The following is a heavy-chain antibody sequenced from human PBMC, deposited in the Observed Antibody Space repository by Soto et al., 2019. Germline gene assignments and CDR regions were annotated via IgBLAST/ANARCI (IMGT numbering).Heavy chain of an antibody. CDR2: ISYDGSNK. Sequence: QVQLVESGGGVVQPGRSLRLSCAASGFTFSYYSMHWVRQAPGKGLEWVAVISYDGSNKYYADSVKGRFIIPRDNSKNRLYRQMNSRRAEDTAVYYCAKGPPLDYWGQGTLVTVSS. V-gene: IGHV3-30*18. CDR1: GFTFSYYS. J-gene: IGHJ4*02. CDR3: AKGPPLDY.